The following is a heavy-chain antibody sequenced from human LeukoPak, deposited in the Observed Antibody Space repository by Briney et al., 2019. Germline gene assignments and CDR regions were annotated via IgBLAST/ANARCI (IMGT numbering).Heavy chain of an antibody. CDR2: IYYSGST. J-gene: IGHJ6*03. D-gene: IGHD3-3*01. Sequence: PSETLSLTCTVSGGSNSSSSYYWGCIRQPPGKGLEWIGSIYYSGSTYYNPSLKSRVTISVDTSKNQFSLKLRSVTAADTAVYYCARGPTPRRTIFGVNINPRYYMDVWGKGTTVTVSS. CDR3: ARGPTPRRTIFGVNINPRYYMDV. CDR1: GGSNSSSSYY. V-gene: IGHV4-39*07.